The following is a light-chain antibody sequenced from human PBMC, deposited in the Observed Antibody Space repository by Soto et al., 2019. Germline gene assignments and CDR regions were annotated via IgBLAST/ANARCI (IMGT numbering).Light chain of an antibody. CDR1: QGISTY. Sequence: DIQMTQSPSSLSASVGDRPTITCRASQGISTYLKSYQQKPGKAPKLLIYAASTLQSGVPSRFSGSGSETDFTLTISSLQPEDFAAYSCQQNYSSTWTFGQGTKVEIK. V-gene: IGKV1-39*01. CDR3: QQNYSSTWT. CDR2: AAS. J-gene: IGKJ1*01.